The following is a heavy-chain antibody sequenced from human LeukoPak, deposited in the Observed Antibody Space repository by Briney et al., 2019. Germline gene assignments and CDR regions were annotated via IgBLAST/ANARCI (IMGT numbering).Heavy chain of an antibody. CDR1: GFTFVDYA. CDR3: GRRAGYSYGDAFDI. Sequence: GGSLRLSCSASGFTFVDYAMSWVRQAPGKGLGWVGFIRSKAYGGTTEYAASVKGRLTISRDDLKSIAYLQMNSLKTEDTAMYYCGRRAGYSYGDAFDIWGQGTMVTVSS. J-gene: IGHJ3*02. D-gene: IGHD5-18*01. V-gene: IGHV3-49*04. CDR2: IRSKAYGGTT.